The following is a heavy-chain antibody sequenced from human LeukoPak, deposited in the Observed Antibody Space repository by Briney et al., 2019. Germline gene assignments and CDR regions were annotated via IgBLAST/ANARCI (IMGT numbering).Heavy chain of an antibody. CDR1: GFTFSSYS. J-gene: IGHJ4*02. CDR3: AKWKYSNSGIDDY. D-gene: IGHD6-6*01. Sequence: GGSLRLSCAASGFTFSSYSMNWVRQAPGKGLEWVSSISSSSSYIYYADSVKGRFTISRDNAKNSLYLQMNSLRAEDTAVYYCAKWKYSNSGIDDYWGQGTLVTVSS. CDR2: ISSSSSYI. V-gene: IGHV3-21*04.